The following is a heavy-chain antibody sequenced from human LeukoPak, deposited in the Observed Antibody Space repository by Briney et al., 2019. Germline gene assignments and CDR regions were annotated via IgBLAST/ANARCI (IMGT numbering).Heavy chain of an antibody. CDR1: GFTFSRHY. Sequence: GGSLRLSCVASGFTFSRHYMSWVRQAPGKGLEWVANIKQDGSEKNYVDSVKGRFTISRDNTKNSLYLQMNSLRAEDTAVFYCARDQYDSWSRRGNFDSWGQGTLVIVSS. CDR2: IKQDGSEK. D-gene: IGHD3-3*01. V-gene: IGHV3-7*03. J-gene: IGHJ4*02. CDR3: ARDQYDSWSRRGNFDS.